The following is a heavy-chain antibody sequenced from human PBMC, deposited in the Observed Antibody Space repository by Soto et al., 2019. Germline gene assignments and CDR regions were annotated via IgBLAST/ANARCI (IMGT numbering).Heavy chain of an antibody. CDR1: GGSFGSSAYY. J-gene: IGHJ5*02. Sequence: ETLSLTCTVSGGSFGSSAYYWGWIRRAPGKGLEWIGSINSSGSAFSNPSLKSRVTPSVDTSKNQFSLKLTSVTAADTVLYYCSRRAPEGFDPWGQGTLVTVSS. V-gene: IGHV4-39*01. CDR2: INSSGSA. CDR3: SRRAPEGFDP.